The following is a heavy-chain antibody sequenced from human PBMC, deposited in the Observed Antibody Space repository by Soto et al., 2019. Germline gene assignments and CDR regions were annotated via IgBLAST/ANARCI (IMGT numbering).Heavy chain of an antibody. CDR1: GYTFTVYY. Sequence: QVQLVQSGAEVKKPGASVNVSCKASGYTFTVYYMHWVRQAPGQGLEWMGWINPKSGGTMYPQKFQGRVTMIWDTSISSAYMGLTRVRTDDTAVYYCARDLAKGGWSAGFDYWGQGTLVTVSS. CDR3: ARDLAKGGWSAGFDY. CDR2: INPKSGGT. J-gene: IGHJ4*02. D-gene: IGHD1-26*01. V-gene: IGHV1-2*02.